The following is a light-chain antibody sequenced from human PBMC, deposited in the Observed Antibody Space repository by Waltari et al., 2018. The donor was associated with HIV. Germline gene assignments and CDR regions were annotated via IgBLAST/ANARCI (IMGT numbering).Light chain of an antibody. V-gene: IGLV2-14*01. CDR3: SSYTSSSTPYV. CDR1: NSDVGGYTY. CDR2: EVS. Sequence: QSALTHPASVSGSPGQSPTISCTGPNSDVGGYTYLSWYQQHPGKAPKLMIYEVSNRPSGVSNRFSGSKSGNTASLTISGLRAEDEADYYCSSYTSSSTPYVFGTGTKVTVL. J-gene: IGLJ1*01.